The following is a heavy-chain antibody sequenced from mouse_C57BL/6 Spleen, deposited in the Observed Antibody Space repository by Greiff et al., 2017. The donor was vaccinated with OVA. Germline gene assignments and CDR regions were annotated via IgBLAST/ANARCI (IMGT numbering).Heavy chain of an antibody. D-gene: IGHD2-12*01. J-gene: IGHJ4*01. CDR2: INPSSGYT. CDR1: GYTFTSYT. CDR3: ASWGVYSSYAMDY. Sequence: QVQLQQSGAELARPGASVKMSCKASGYTFTSYTMHWVKQRPGQGLEWIGYINPSSGYTKYNQKFKDKATLTADKSSSTAYMQLSSLTSEDSAVYYCASWGVYSSYAMDYWGQGTSVTVSS. V-gene: IGHV1-4*01.